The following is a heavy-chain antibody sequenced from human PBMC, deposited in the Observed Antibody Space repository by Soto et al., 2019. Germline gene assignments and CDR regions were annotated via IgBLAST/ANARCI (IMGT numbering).Heavy chain of an antibody. Sequence: LSLTCTVSGGSISSGGYYWSWIRQHPGKGLEWIGYIYYSGSTYYNPSLKSRVTISVDTSKNQFSLKLSSVTAADTAAYYCARGRAGYCSSTSCFSWFDPWGQGTLVTVSS. D-gene: IGHD2-2*01. CDR2: IYYSGST. CDR1: GGSISSGGYY. V-gene: IGHV4-31*03. J-gene: IGHJ5*02. CDR3: ARGRAGYCSSTSCFSWFDP.